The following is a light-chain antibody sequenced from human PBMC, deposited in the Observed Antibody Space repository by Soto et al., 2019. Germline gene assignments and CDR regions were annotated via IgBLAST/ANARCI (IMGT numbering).Light chain of an antibody. CDR3: QQYGSSSGWT. Sequence: EIVFTQSPGTLSLSPGERATLSCRASRRVSSNYLAWYQQKPGQGPRLLIYGASSRATDIPDRFSGSGSGTDFTLTISRLEPEDFAMYFCQQYGSSSGWTFGQGTKVDIK. CDR2: GAS. CDR1: RRVSSNY. V-gene: IGKV3-20*01. J-gene: IGKJ1*01.